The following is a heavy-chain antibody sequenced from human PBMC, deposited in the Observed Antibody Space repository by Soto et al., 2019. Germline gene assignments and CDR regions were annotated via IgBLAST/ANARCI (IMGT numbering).Heavy chain of an antibody. CDR2: IWYDGSNK. D-gene: IGHD6-13*01. Sequence: QVQLVESGGGVVQPGRSLRLSCAASGFTFSSYGMHWVRQAPGKGLEWVAVIWYDGSNKYYADSVKGRFTISRDNSKNTLYLQMNSLRAEDTAVYYCARDLGHSSCPQDWGQGTLVTVSS. J-gene: IGHJ4*02. V-gene: IGHV3-33*01. CDR1: GFTFSSYG. CDR3: ARDLGHSSCPQD.